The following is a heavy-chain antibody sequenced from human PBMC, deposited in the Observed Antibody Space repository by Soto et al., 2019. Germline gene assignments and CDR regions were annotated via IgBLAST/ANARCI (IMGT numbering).Heavy chain of an antibody. CDR2: INHSGST. CDR3: ARAVAFGYYYYMDV. D-gene: IGHD2-21*01. J-gene: IGHJ6*03. Sequence: SETLSLTCAVYGGSFSGYYWSWIRQPPGKGLEWIGEINHSGSTNYNPSLKSRVTISVDTSKNQFSLKLSSVTAADTAVYYCARAVAFGYYYYMDVWGKGTTVT. V-gene: IGHV4-34*01. CDR1: GGSFSGYY.